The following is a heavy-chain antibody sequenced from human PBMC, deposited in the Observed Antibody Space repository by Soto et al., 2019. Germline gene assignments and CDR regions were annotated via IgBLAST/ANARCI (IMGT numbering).Heavy chain of an antibody. CDR3: ARKILEYGDYGRSYCDGMAV. V-gene: IGHV4-59*08. J-gene: IGHJ6*02. CDR1: GGSISSYY. Sequence: QVQLKESGPGLVKPSETLSLTCTVSGGSISSYYWSWIRQPPGKGLEWIGYIYYSGSTNYNPSLKRRVSGSVDTSKNQLSLKLSSVTAADTAVYYWARKILEYGDYGRSYCDGMAVWGQGTTVTVSS. D-gene: IGHD4-17*01. CDR2: IYYSGST.